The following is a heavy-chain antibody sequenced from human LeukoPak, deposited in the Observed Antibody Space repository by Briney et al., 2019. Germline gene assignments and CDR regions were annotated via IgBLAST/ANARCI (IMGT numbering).Heavy chain of an antibody. D-gene: IGHD3-10*01. J-gene: IGHJ4*02. CDR3: ARRWSGVRGLSYFDY. Sequence: GASVKVSCKASGYTFTGYYMHWVRQAPGQGLEWMGIINPSGGSTSYAQKFQGRVTMTRDMSTSTVYMELSSLRSEDTAVYYCARRWSGVRGLSYFDYWGQGTLVTVSS. V-gene: IGHV1-46*01. CDR2: INPSGGST. CDR1: GYTFTGYY.